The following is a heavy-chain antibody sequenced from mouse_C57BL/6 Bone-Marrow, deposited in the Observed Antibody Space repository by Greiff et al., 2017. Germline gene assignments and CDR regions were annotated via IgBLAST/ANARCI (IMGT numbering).Heavy chain of an antibody. J-gene: IGHJ1*03. V-gene: IGHV5-17*01. CDR1: GFTFSDYG. Sequence: EVKLVESGGGLVKPGGSLKLSCAASGFTFSDYGMHWVRQAPEKGLEWVAYISSGSSTIYYADTVKGRFTISRDNAKNTLFLQMTSLRSEDTAMXYCARDYGSSGVYWYFDVWGTGTTVTVSS. D-gene: IGHD1-1*01. CDR2: ISSGSSTI. CDR3: ARDYGSSGVYWYFDV.